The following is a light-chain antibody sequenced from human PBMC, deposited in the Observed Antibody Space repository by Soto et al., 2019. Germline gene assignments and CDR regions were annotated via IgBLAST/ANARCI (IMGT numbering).Light chain of an antibody. CDR3: CSYAGSYYV. CDR1: SGDVGGYNY. CDR2: DVS. J-gene: IGLJ1*01. Sequence: QSVLTQPRSVSGSPGQSVTISCTGTSGDVGGYNYVSWYQQHPGKAPKLMIYDVSKRPSGVPDRFSGSKSGNTASLTISGLQAEDEADYYCCSYAGSYYVFXTGTKVTVL. V-gene: IGLV2-11*01.